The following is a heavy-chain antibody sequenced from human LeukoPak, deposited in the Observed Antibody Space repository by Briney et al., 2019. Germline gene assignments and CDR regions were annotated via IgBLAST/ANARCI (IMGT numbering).Heavy chain of an antibody. CDR2: FDPEDGET. CDR3: ATDSVSVGAFDI. J-gene: IGHJ3*02. CDR1: GYTFTGYY. Sequence: ASVKVSCKASGYTFTGYYMHWVRQAPGQGLEWMGGFDPEDGETIYAQKFQGRVTMTEDTSTDAAYMELSSLRSEDTAVYYCATDSVSVGAFDIWGQGTMVTVSS. D-gene: IGHD3-10*01. V-gene: IGHV1-24*01.